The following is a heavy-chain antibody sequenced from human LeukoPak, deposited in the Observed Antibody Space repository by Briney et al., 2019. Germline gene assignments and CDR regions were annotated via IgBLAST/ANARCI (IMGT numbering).Heavy chain of an antibody. V-gene: IGHV4-34*01. D-gene: IGHD2-2*01. J-gene: IGHJ5*02. CDR3: ARRDIVVVPAAIGFDP. CDR1: GGSFSGYY. Sequence: PSETLSLTCAVYGGSFSGYYWSWIRQPPGKGLEWIGEINHSGSTNYNPSLESRVTISVDTSKNQFSLKLSSVTAADTAVYYCARRDIVVVPAAIGFDPWGQGTLVTVSS. CDR2: INHSGST.